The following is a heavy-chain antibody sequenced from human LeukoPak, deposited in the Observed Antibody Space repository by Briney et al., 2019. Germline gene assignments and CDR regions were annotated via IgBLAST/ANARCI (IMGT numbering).Heavy chain of an antibody. V-gene: IGHV3-23*01. CDR1: GFTLSSYA. J-gene: IGHJ4*02. CDR2: ISGSGGST. Sequence: AGGSLRLSCAASGFTLSSYAMSWVRQAPGKGLEWVSAISGSGGSTYYADSVKGRFTISRDNSKNTLYLQMNSLRAEDTAIYYCAKQYDYVWGSLDYWGQGTLVTVSS. D-gene: IGHD3-16*01. CDR3: AKQYDYVWGSLDY.